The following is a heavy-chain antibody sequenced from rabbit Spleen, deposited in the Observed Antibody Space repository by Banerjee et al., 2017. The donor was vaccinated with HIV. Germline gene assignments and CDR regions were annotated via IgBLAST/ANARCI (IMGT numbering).Heavy chain of an antibody. V-gene: IGHV1S7*01. D-gene: IGHD4-1*01. J-gene: IGHJ3*01. CDR3: ARNANGGWDL. CDR1: GIDLMSIA. Sequence: QELKESGGRLVTPGGSLTLSCKASGIDLMSIAMSWVRQAPGKGLEWIGDIYPVFGITNCANWVKGRFTISSDNAQNTVDLQMNSLTPADTATYFCARNANGGWDLWGQGTLVTVS. CDR2: IYPVFGIT.